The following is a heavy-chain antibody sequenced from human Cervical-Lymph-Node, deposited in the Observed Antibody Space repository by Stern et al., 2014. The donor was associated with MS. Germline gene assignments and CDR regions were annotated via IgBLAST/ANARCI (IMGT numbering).Heavy chain of an antibody. CDR3: ARVAMTSLDY. V-gene: IGHV1-46*03. J-gene: IGHJ4*02. Sequence: DQLLESGAEVKKPGASAKVSCKASGYTFTSYYIHWVRQAPGQGLECMGIINPSGGSTSYALKFQARLPLTRDTSTSTVYMELSSLRSEDTAVYYCARVAMTSLDYWGQGTLVTVSS. CDR2: INPSGGST. CDR1: GYTFTSYY.